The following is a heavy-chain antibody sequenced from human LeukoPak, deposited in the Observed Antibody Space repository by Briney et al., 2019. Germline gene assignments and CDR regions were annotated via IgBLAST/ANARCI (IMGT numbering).Heavy chain of an antibody. CDR3: TRGHYGMDV. CDR2: ITSSSSTI. Sequence: GGSLRLSCAASGFTFSTYSMSWVRQAPGKGLEWVSYITSSSSTIYADSVKGRFTISRDNAKDSLYLQMNSLRAEDTAVYYCTRGHYGMDVWGQGTTVTVCS. J-gene: IGHJ6*02. CDR1: GFTFSTYS. V-gene: IGHV3-48*01.